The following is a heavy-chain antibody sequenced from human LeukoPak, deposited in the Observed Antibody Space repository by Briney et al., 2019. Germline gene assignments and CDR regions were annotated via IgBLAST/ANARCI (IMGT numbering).Heavy chain of an antibody. V-gene: IGHV4-59*01. D-gene: IGHD3-22*01. Sequence: SETLSLTCTVSGVSISSYYWSWIRQPPGKGLEWIGYFYHSGGTNYNPSFRSRLTISINTSRRQVSLTLRSVTPADSAVYYCARLSGYYGYVNLWGQGTLVTVSS. CDR3: ARLSGYYGYVNL. CDR2: FYHSGGT. J-gene: IGHJ5*02. CDR1: GVSISSYY.